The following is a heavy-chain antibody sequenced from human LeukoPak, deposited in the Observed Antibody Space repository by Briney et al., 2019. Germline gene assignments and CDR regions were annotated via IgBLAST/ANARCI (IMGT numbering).Heavy chain of an antibody. V-gene: IGHV4-34*01. D-gene: IGHD3-22*01. J-gene: IGHJ3*02. Sequence: KPSETLSLTCAVYGGSFSGNYWTLIRQTPGRGLEWIGEINHSGSTNYNPSLKSRVTISVDTSKNQFSLKLSSVTAADTAVYYCARGRPNSSGYYYVRPFDIWGQGTMVTVSS. CDR3: ARGRPNSSGYYYVRPFDI. CDR1: GGSFSGNY. CDR2: INHSGST.